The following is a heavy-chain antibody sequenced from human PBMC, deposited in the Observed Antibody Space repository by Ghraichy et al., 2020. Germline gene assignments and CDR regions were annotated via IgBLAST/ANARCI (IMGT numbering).Heavy chain of an antibody. D-gene: IGHD2-2*01. Sequence: SETLSLTCTVSGGSINISGYYWSWIRQPPGEGLECIGYVYDGGNTKYNPSLKGRVTISVDTSKNHFSLNLTSVTAAGTAMYYCARGCSSTLMNWFDPWGQATLVTVSS. CDR3: ARGCSSTLMNWFDP. J-gene: IGHJ5*02. V-gene: IGHV4-61*03. CDR1: GGSINISGYY. CDR2: VYDGGNT.